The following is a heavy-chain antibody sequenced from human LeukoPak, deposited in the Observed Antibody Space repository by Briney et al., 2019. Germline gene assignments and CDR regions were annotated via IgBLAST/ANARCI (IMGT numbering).Heavy chain of an antibody. CDR2: ISSNGRNT. Sequence: GGSLRLSCAASGFIFGNYAMYWVRQAPGKGLEYVSAISSNGRNTYYGGSVKGRFTISRDNSKNTLFLQMGSLRPEDMAVYYCARDPNWGSIDYWGQGTLVTVSS. J-gene: IGHJ4*02. V-gene: IGHV3-64*02. D-gene: IGHD7-27*01. CDR1: GFIFGNYA. CDR3: ARDPNWGSIDY.